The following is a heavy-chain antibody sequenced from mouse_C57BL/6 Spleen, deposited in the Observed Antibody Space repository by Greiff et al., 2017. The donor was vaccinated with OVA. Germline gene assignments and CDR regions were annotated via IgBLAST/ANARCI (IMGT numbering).Heavy chain of an antibody. V-gene: IGHV1-61*01. CDR3: ARVVTGYYFDY. CDR1: GYTFTSYW. CDR2: IYPSDSET. D-gene: IGHD2-5*01. Sequence: QVQLQQPGAELVRPGSSVKLSCKASGYTFTSYWMDWVKQRPGQGLEWIGNIYPSDSETHYNQKFKDKATLTVDKSSSTAYMQLSSLTSEDSAVYYCARVVTGYYFDYWGQGTTLTVSS. J-gene: IGHJ2*01.